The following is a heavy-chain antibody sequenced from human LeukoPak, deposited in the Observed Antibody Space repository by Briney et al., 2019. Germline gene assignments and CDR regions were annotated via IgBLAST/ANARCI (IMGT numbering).Heavy chain of an antibody. J-gene: IGHJ4*02. D-gene: IGHD6-13*01. CDR2: IYYSGST. CDR1: GGSISSYY. V-gene: IGHV4-39*01. Sequence: SETLSLTCTVSGGSISSYYWGWIRQPPGKGLEWIGSIYYSGSTYYNPSLKSRVTISVDTSKNQFSLKLSSVTAADTAVYYCAIPYSSSSRDYWGQGTLVSVSS. CDR3: AIPYSSSSRDY.